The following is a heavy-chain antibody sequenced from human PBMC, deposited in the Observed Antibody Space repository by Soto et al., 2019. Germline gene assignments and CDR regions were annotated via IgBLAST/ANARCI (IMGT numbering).Heavy chain of an antibody. D-gene: IGHD6-19*01. CDR2: TYHSGST. CDR3: ARRGSGFDY. Sequence: QVQLQESGPGLVKPSGTLSLTCTVSDGSISSSNWWSWVRQPPGKGLEWIAETYHSGSTNYNPSLESRVTMSVDKFKNQFSLKVTSVNAADTAVYYCARRGSGFDYWGQGTLVTVSS. CDR1: DGSISSSNW. J-gene: IGHJ4*02. V-gene: IGHV4-4*02.